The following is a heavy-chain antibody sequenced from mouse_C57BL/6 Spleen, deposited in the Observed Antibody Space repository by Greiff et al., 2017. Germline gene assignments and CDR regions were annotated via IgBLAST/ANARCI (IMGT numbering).Heavy chain of an antibody. Sequence: VQLQESGPELAKPGASVKISCKASGYAFSSSRMNWVKQRPGKGLESIGRIYPGDGDANYNGKFKGTATLTADKSSSTAYMQLSSLTSEASAVYFCARAQSPWFADWGQGTLVTVSA. CDR2: IYPGDGDA. CDR1: GYAFSSSR. J-gene: IGHJ3*01. V-gene: IGHV1-82*01. CDR3: ARAQSPWFAD.